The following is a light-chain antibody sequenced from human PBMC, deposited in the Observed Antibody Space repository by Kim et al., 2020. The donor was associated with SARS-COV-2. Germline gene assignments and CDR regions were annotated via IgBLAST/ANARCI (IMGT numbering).Light chain of an antibody. Sequence: SPGERAPLSCRASQTITNRYFAWCQQEPGEAPRLVIYTASTRATDIPDSFRGSGSGTDFTLTIRGLGPEDFAVYYCQQYSSSPRTFGQGTKVDI. V-gene: IGKV3-20*01. CDR1: QTITNRY. CDR3: QQYSSSPRT. J-gene: IGKJ1*01. CDR2: TAS.